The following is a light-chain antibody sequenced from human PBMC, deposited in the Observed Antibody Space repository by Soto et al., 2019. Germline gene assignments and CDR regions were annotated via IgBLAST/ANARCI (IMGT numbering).Light chain of an antibody. CDR1: SSDVGGYNY. CDR3: SSYTSSSTGV. CDR2: DVS. V-gene: IGLV2-14*01. Sequence: QSALTQPASVSGSPGQSITISCTGTSSDVGGYNYVSWYQQHPGKAPKLMIYDVSNRPSGVSNRFSGSKSGNTASLTISGLQAEDVADYYCSSYTSSSTGVFGTGTKLTVL. J-gene: IGLJ1*01.